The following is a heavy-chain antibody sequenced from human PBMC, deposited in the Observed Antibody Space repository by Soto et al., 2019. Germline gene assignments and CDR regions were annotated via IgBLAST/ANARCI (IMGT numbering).Heavy chain of an antibody. CDR2: IVVGSGNT. CDR1: GFTFTSSA. D-gene: IGHD6-19*01. Sequence: SVKVSCKASGFTFTSSAVQWVRQARGQRLEWIGWIVVGSGNTNYAQKFQERVTITRDMSTSTAYMELSSLRSEDTAVYYCAADKGHSSGWYFYYYGMDVWGQGTTVTVS. J-gene: IGHJ6*02. CDR3: AADKGHSSGWYFYYYGMDV. V-gene: IGHV1-58*01.